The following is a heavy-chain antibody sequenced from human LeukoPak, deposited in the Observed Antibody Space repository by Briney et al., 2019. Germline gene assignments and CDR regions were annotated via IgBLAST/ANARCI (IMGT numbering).Heavy chain of an antibody. Sequence: GRSLRLSCAASGFTFSSYGMHWVRQAPGKGLEWVAVISYDGSNKYYADSVKGRFTISRDNSKNTLYLQMNSLRAEDTAVYYCASSSGRYVDWGQGTLVTVSS. J-gene: IGHJ4*02. CDR3: ASSSGRYVD. D-gene: IGHD6-19*01. V-gene: IGHV3-30*03. CDR2: ISYDGSNK. CDR1: GFTFSSYG.